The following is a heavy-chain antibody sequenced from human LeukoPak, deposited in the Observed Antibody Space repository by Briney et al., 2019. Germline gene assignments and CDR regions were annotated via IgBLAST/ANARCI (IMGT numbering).Heavy chain of an antibody. CDR2: INPNSGGT. V-gene: IGHV1-2*02. D-gene: IGHD5-18*01. CDR1: GYTFTGYY. CDR3: ARELYSYGQSPVDY. J-gene: IGHJ4*02. Sequence: VASVKVSCKASGYTFTGYYMHWVRQAPGQGLEWMGWINPNSGGTNYAQKFRGRVTMTRDTSISTAYMELSRLRSDDTAVYYCARELYSYGQSPVDYWGQGTLVTVSS.